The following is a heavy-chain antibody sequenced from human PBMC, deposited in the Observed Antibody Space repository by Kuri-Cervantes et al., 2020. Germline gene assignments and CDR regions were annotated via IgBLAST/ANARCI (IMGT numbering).Heavy chain of an antibody. D-gene: IGHD6-19*01. J-gene: IGHJ5*02. Sequence: SVKVSCKASGGTFSSYAISWVRQAPGQGLEWMGGIIPIFGTANYAQKLQGRVTMTTDTSTSTAYMELRSLRSDDTAVYYCATSVAGTVGHWGQGTLVTVSS. CDR3: ATSVAGTVGH. CDR1: GGTFSSYA. CDR2: IIPIFGTA. V-gene: IGHV1-69*05.